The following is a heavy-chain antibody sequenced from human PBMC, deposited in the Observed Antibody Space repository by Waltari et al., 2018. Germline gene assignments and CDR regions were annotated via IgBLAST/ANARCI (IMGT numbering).Heavy chain of an antibody. J-gene: IGHJ4*02. CDR2: IYTSGST. CDR1: GGSISRGSYY. V-gene: IGHV4-61*09. CDR3: ARGFDY. Sequence: QVQLQESGPGLVKPSPTLSLTCTVSGGSISRGSYYWSWIRQPAGKGLEWIGYIYTSGSTNYNPSLKSRVTISVDTSKNQFSLKLSSVTAADTAVYYCARGFDYWGQGTLVTVSS.